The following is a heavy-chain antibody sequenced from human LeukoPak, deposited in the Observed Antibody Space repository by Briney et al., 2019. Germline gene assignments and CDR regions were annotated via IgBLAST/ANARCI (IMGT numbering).Heavy chain of an antibody. CDR1: GFTFSSYS. V-gene: IGHV3-48*02. CDR3: ARDIAAAGTVSDY. D-gene: IGHD6-13*01. J-gene: IGHJ4*02. Sequence: GGSLRLSCAASGFTFSSYSMNWVRQAPGKGLEWVSHITASGTAMFYADSVKGRFTISRDNAKNSLYLQMNSLRDEDTAVYYCARDIAAAGTVSDYWGQGTLVTVSS. CDR2: ITASGTAM.